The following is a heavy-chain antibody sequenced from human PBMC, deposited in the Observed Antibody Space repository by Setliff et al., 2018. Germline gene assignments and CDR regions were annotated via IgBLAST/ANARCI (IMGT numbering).Heavy chain of an antibody. CDR1: GGSFTTYY. D-gene: IGHD3-22*01. V-gene: IGHV4-59*01. Sequence: PSETLSLTCTVPGGSFTTYYWSWIRQSPGKGLEWIGYIYYSGSTNYNPSLKSRVSISVDTSKNQFSLRLTSVTAADTAVYYCAREYYYARSRNFDYWGQGTLVTVSS. CDR2: IYYSGST. CDR3: AREYYYARSRNFDY. J-gene: IGHJ4*02.